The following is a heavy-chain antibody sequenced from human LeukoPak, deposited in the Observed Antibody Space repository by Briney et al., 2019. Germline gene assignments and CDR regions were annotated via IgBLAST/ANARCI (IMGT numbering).Heavy chain of an antibody. Sequence: PSETLSLTCTVSGGSISSYYWSWIRQPAGKGLEWIGRIYTSGSTNYNPSLKSRVTISVDTSKNQFSLKLSSVTAADTAVYYCARDLANKGSSGWLENYFDYWGQGTLVTVSS. V-gene: IGHV4-4*07. CDR2: IYTSGST. J-gene: IGHJ4*02. CDR3: ARDLANKGSSGWLENYFDY. D-gene: IGHD6-19*01. CDR1: GGSISSYY.